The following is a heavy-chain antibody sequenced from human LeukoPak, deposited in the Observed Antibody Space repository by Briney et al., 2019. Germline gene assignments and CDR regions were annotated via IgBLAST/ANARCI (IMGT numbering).Heavy chain of an antibody. J-gene: IGHJ4*02. CDR1: GFTFSTYG. V-gene: IGHV3-23*01. CDR2: SSGSGGDT. D-gene: IGHD5-24*01. Sequence: GGSLRLSCAASGFTFSTYGMHWVRQAPGKGLEWVSASSGSGGDTYYADSVKGRFTISRDNSKNTLYLQMNSLRAEDTAVYYCAKSGYNRFDYWGQGTLVTVSS. CDR3: AKSGYNRFDY.